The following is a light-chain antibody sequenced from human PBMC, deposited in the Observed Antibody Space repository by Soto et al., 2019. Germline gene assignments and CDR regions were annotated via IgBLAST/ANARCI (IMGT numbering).Light chain of an antibody. J-gene: IGKJ3*01. CDR3: QQYGSSPGFT. CDR2: GAS. Sequence: EIVLTQSPGTLSLSPGERATLSCRASPSVSSSYLAWYQQKPGQAPSLLIYGASSRATGIPDRFSGSGSGTDFTLTISRLEPEDFAVYYCQQYGSSPGFTFGPGTKVDIK. CDR1: PSVSSSY. V-gene: IGKV3-20*01.